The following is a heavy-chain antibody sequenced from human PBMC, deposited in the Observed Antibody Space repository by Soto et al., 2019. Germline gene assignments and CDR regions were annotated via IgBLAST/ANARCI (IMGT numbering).Heavy chain of an antibody. D-gene: IGHD5-12*01. V-gene: IGHV1-8*01. Sequence: AAVQVSCKASGYTFTRYDINWVRQATGQGLEWMGWMNPNSGNTGYAQKFQGRVTMTRNTSISTAYMELSSLRSEDTAVYYCALQPIDIGYSSHYYQYLMAFWGQGSTVPVSS. CDR1: GYTFTRYD. CDR2: MNPNSGNT. CDR3: ALQPIDIGYSSHYYQYLMAF. J-gene: IGHJ6*02.